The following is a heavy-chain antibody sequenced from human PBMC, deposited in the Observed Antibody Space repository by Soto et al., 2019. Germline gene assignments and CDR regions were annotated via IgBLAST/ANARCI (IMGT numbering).Heavy chain of an antibody. D-gene: IGHD4-17*01. CDR1: GFSLSTSGVG. V-gene: IGHV2-5*02. Sequence: QITLKESGPTLVKPTQTLTLTCTFSGFSLSTSGVGVGWIRQPPGKALEWLALIYWDDDKRYSPSLKSRLTITKDTSKNQVVLTMTYMDPVDTATYYCARNYGDYGGYEDYFDYWGQGTLVTVSS. J-gene: IGHJ4*02. CDR2: IYWDDDK. CDR3: ARNYGDYGGYEDYFDY.